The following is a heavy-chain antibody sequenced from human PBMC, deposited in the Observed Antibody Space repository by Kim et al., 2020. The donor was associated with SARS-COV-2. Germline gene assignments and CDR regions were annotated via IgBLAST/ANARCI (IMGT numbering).Heavy chain of an antibody. CDR3: AKDRGSGAERGNCELSYYYGMDV. Sequence: GGSLRLSCAASGFTFDGYAMHWVRQAPGKGLEWVSGISWDGGSIGYADSVKGRFTISRDNAKNSLYLQMNSLRAEDTALYYCAKDRGSGAERGNCELSYYYGMDVWGQGTTVTVSS. D-gene: IGHD2-15*01. CDR2: ISWDGGSI. J-gene: IGHJ6*02. CDR1: GFTFDGYA. V-gene: IGHV3-9*01.